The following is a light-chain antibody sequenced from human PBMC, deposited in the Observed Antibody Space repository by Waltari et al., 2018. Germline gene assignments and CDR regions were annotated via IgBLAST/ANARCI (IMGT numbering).Light chain of an antibody. V-gene: IGLV3-19*01. Sequence: SSELTQDPAVSVAMGQTVRITCQGDSLRSYYASWYQQRPGQAPILVIYDKNNRPSGVPARFSGSSSHNTASLTITGAQAEDEASYYCHSRDASGVAGSFGGGTKLTVL. CDR3: HSRDASGVAGS. CDR2: DKN. CDR1: SLRSYY. J-gene: IGLJ2*01.